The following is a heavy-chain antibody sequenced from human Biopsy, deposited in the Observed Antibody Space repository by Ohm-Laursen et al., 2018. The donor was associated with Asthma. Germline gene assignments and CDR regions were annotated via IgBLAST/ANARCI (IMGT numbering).Heavy chain of an antibody. CDR1: GYTFTSYA. Sequence: VPVKVSCKTSGYTFTSYAMHWVRQAPGQRLEWMGWINAGNGNTKYSQKFQGRVTITRDTSASTAYMELSSLRSEDTAVYYCARARYGDLHDYWGQGTLVTVSS. V-gene: IGHV1-3*01. J-gene: IGHJ4*02. CDR2: INAGNGNT. CDR3: ARARYGDLHDY. D-gene: IGHD4-17*01.